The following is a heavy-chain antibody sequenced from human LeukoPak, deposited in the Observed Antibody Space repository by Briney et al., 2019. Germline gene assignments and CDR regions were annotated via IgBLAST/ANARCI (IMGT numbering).Heavy chain of an antibody. J-gene: IGHJ5*02. CDR2: ISTSSRYI. D-gene: IGHD2-2*01. Sequence: GGSLRLSCAASGFTLSNYDMNWVRQAPGKGLEWVSSISTSSRYIYYKDSVRGRFTISSDDAKNSLYLEMNSLRAEDTAVYYCARADCSSSTCYLRRSWFDPWGQGTLVTVSS. CDR1: GFTLSNYD. CDR3: ARADCSSSTCYLRRSWFDP. V-gene: IGHV3-21*01.